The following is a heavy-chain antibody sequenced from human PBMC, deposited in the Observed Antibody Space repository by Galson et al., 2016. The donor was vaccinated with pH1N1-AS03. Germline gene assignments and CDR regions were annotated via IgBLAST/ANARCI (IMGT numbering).Heavy chain of an antibody. Sequence: SLRLSCAASGFSFSSYAMSWVRQAPGKGLQWVSSITSGGNTYYADSVKGRFTISRHNSKQTLYLQMNSLRAEDAAVYLCAKDKGSSRHDDYWGQGTRVTVSS. J-gene: IGHJ4*02. D-gene: IGHD6-13*01. CDR1: GFSFSSYA. V-gene: IGHV3-23*01. CDR2: ITSGGNT. CDR3: AKDKGSSRHDDY.